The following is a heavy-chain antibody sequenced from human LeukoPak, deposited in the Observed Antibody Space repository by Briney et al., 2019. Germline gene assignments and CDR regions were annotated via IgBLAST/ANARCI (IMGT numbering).Heavy chain of an antibody. CDR3: ASGKGYSSGWYDYFDY. CDR1: GYTFTSYG. J-gene: IGHJ4*02. Sequence: GASVKVSCKASGYTFTSYGINWVRQAPGQGLEWMGWISAYNGNTNYAQKLQGRVTMTTDTSTSTAYMELRSLRSDGTAVYYCASGKGYSSGWYDYFDYWGQGTLVTVSS. D-gene: IGHD6-19*01. CDR2: ISAYNGNT. V-gene: IGHV1-18*04.